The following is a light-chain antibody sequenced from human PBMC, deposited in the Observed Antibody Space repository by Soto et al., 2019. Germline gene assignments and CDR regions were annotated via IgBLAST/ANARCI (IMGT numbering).Light chain of an antibody. J-gene: IGLJ2*01. CDR2: EVS. CDR1: SSDVGGYNY. CDR3: SSYAGSNNVV. Sequence: QSALTQPPSASGSPGQSVTISCTGTSSDVGGYNYVSWYQQHPGKAPKLMIYEVSKRPSGVPYPFSGSKSGNTASLTVSGLQSEEEADYYCSSYAGSNNVVFGGGTKLTVL. V-gene: IGLV2-8*01.